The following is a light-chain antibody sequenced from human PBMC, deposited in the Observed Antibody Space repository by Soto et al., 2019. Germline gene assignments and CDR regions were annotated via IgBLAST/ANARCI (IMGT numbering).Light chain of an antibody. CDR3: EQYNNWRK. CDR2: VAC. J-gene: IGKJ1*01. Sequence: ILVAQSPATLSVSPGERATLSCRAHQTGNDHLAWYQQNPGQAPSLLISVACTSATAIPARYSGSGLETEFTPATSSLMSDCSRVYYCEQYNNWRKFGKGTNVDVK. V-gene: IGKV3-15*01. CDR1: QTGNDH.